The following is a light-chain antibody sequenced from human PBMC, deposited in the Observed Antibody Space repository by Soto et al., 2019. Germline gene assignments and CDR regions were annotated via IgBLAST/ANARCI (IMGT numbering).Light chain of an antibody. CDR3: CSYAGSDTYV. J-gene: IGLJ7*01. CDR2: DVT. V-gene: IGLV2-23*02. CDR1: SSDVGSYDL. Sequence: QSVLTQPASVSGSPGQSITISCTVTSSDVGSYDLVSWYQQHPGKAPKLMIYDVTKRPSGVSNRFSGSKSGNTASLTIFGLQAEDETDYYCCSYAGSDTYVFGTGTQLTVL.